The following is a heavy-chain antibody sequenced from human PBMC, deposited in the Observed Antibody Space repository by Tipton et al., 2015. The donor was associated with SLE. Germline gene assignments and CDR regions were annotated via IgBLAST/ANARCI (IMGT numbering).Heavy chain of an antibody. D-gene: IGHD3-22*01. CDR2: ISAYNGNT. J-gene: IGHJ4*02. CDR1: GYTFTSYG. CDR3: AREVYYDSGGYYSFDY. V-gene: IGHV1-18*01. Sequence: QVQLVQSGAEVKKPGASVKVSCKASGYTFTSYGISWVRQAPGQGLEWMGWISAYNGNTNYAQKLQGRVTMTRDTSTSTAYMARGSLRSDDTAVYYCAREVYYDSGGYYSFDYWGQGTLVTVSS.